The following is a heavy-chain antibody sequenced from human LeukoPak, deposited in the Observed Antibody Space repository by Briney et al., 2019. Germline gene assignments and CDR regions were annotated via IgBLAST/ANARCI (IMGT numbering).Heavy chain of an antibody. J-gene: IGHJ4*02. V-gene: IGHV3-23*01. CDR1: GFTFSSYA. CDR2: ISTSGDNT. Sequence: GGSLRLSCAASGFTFSSYAMTWVRQAPGKGLEWVSAISTSGDNTYYADSVRGRFTISRDNSKNTLYLQMNSLRAEDTAVYYCAKDRGSSSWYNDYWGQGTLVTVSS. D-gene: IGHD6-13*01. CDR3: AKDRGSSSWYNDY.